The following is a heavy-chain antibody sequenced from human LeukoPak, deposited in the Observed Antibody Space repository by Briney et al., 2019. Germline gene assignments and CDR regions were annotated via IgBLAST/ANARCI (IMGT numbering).Heavy chain of an antibody. CDR2: MYSGGST. V-gene: IGHV3-66*01. CDR1: GXTVSSYY. J-gene: IGHJ6*02. Sequence: GGSLRLSCAASGXTVSSYYMTWVRQAPGKGLEWVLVMYSGGSTYYADSVKGRVAIPRDNSQNTVFLQMNSVRVENTAVYYCARSYSNHLFGMDVWGQGTAVTVSS. D-gene: IGHD4-11*01. CDR3: ARSYSNHLFGMDV.